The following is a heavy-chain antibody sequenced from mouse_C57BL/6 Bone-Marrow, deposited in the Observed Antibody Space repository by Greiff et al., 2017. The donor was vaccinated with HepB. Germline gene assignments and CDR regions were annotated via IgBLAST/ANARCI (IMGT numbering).Heavy chain of an antibody. Sequence: VQLQQSVAELVRPGASVKLSCTASGFNIKNPYMHWVKQRPEQGLEWIGRIDPANGNTKYAPKFQGKATITADTSSNTAYLQLSSLTSEDTAIYYCAREVTTGFAYWGQGTLVTVSA. D-gene: IGHD2-2*01. CDR2: IDPANGNT. CDR1: GFNIKNPY. J-gene: IGHJ3*01. CDR3: AREVTTGFAY. V-gene: IGHV14-3*01.